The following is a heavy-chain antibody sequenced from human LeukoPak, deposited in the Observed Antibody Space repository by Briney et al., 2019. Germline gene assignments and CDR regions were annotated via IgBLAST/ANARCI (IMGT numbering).Heavy chain of an antibody. Sequence: PGGSLRLSCAASGFTFSTYAMSWVRQAPGKGLEWVSAINSGGSTYYADSLKGRFTISRDNSKNTLYLQMNSLRADDTAVYYCARGGIAMADRYFDYWGQGTLVTVSS. V-gene: IGHV3-23*01. CDR3: ARGGIAMADRYFDY. CDR1: GFTFSTYA. CDR2: INSGGST. D-gene: IGHD6-19*01. J-gene: IGHJ4*02.